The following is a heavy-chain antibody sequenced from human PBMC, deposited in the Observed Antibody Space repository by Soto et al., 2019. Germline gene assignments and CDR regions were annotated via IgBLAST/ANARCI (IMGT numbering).Heavy chain of an antibody. CDR3: ARDGLVPAVATPHEAGYYFDY. J-gene: IGHJ4*02. Sequence: QVQLVESGGGVVQPGRSLRLSCAASGFTFSSYGMHWVRQAPGKGLEWVAVIWYDGSNKYYADSVKGRFTISRDNSKNTLYLQMNSLRAEDTAVYYCARDGLVPAVATPHEAGYYFDYWGQGTLVTVSS. D-gene: IGHD5-12*01. CDR2: IWYDGSNK. V-gene: IGHV3-33*01. CDR1: GFTFSSYG.